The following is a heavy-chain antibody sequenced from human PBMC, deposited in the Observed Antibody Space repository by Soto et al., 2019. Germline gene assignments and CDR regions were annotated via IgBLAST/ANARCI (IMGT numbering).Heavy chain of an antibody. V-gene: IGHV3-74*01. CDR3: ATAEVDY. CDR1: VLAFANHW. Sequence: SCAASVLAFANHWMHWVRQAPGKGLEWVSRMNSDGSTTDYADSVRGRFTVSRDNAKNTLYLQMNSLRAEDTAVYYCATAEVDYWGPGTLVTVSS. J-gene: IGHJ4*02. CDR2: MNSDGSTT.